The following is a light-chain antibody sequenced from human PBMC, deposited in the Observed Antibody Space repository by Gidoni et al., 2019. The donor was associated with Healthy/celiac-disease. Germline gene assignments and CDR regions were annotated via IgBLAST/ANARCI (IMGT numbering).Light chain of an antibody. CDR1: QSVCTY. J-gene: IGKJ4*02. Sequence: EIVMTQSPATLSVSPGERATLSCRASQSVCTYLAWYQQKPGQAPRLLIYGASNRATGIPARFSGSGSGTDFTLTISILEPEDFAVYYCQQRSNWPPLTFGGGTKVEIK. V-gene: IGKV3-11*01. CDR3: QQRSNWPPLT. CDR2: GAS.